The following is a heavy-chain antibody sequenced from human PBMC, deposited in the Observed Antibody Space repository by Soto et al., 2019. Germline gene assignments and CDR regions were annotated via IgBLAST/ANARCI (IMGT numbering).Heavy chain of an antibody. D-gene: IGHD6-19*01. Sequence: EVPLVESGGGSGQPGGSLSLSCAASGFTFSSYWIHWVRQVPGKGLVWVSRINTDGTTTNYADSVKGRFTISRDNAKNTVYLRINRLRAEDTSVYYCARGGFRQWLLDHWGQVTLVTDSS. CDR1: GFTFSSYW. V-gene: IGHV3-74*01. CDR3: ARGGFRQWLLDH. J-gene: IGHJ5*02. CDR2: INTDGTTT.